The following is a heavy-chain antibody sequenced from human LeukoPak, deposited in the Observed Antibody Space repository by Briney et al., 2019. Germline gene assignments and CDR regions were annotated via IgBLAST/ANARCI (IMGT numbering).Heavy chain of an antibody. CDR2: ISYDGSNK. J-gene: IGHJ4*02. D-gene: IGHD6-19*01. CDR3: AKDSPRTVAGTTDY. V-gene: IGHV3-30*18. Sequence: GGSLRLSCAASGFTFSSYGMHWVRQAPGKGLEWVAVISYDGSNKYYADSVKGRFTISRDNSKNTLYLQMNSLRAEDTAVYYCAKDSPRTVAGTTDYWGQGTLVTVSS. CDR1: GFTFSSYG.